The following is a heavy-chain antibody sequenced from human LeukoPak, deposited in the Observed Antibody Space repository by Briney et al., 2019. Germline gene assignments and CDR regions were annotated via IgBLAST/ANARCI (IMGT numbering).Heavy chain of an antibody. CDR1: GYTFTGYY. V-gene: IGHV1-2*06. CDR2: INPNSGGT. D-gene: IGHD1-26*01. Sequence: ASVMVSCKASGYTFTGYYMHWVRQAPGQGLEWMGRINPNSGGTNYAQKFQGRVTMTRDTSISTAYMELSRLRSDDTAVYYCARDRRELLRVFVYWGQGTLVTVSS. CDR3: ARDRRELLRVFVY. J-gene: IGHJ4*02.